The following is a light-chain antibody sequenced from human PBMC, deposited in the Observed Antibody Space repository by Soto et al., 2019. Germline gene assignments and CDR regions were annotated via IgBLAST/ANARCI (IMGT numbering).Light chain of an antibody. CDR2: DAS. Sequence: EIVLTQSPGTLSLSPGERATLSCRVSQSVSSYLAWYQQKPGQAPRLLIYDASNRATGIPARFSGSGSGTDFTLTISSLEPEDFAVYYCQQRSNWPPRTFGQGTKVDIK. V-gene: IGKV3-11*01. J-gene: IGKJ1*01. CDR3: QQRSNWPPRT. CDR1: QSVSSY.